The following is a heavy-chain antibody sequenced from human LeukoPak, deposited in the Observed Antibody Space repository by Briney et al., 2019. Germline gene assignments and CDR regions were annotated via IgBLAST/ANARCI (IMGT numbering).Heavy chain of an antibody. CDR1: GGTFSSYA. Sequence: SVKVSCKASGGTFSSYAISWVRQAPGQGLEWMGGIIPIFGTANYAQKFQGRVTITADESTSTAYMELSSLRSEDTAVYYCARSNCRVPAATYNWFDPWGQGTLVTVSS. CDR2: IIPIFGTA. J-gene: IGHJ5*02. CDR3: ARSNCRVPAATYNWFDP. D-gene: IGHD2-2*01. V-gene: IGHV1-69*01.